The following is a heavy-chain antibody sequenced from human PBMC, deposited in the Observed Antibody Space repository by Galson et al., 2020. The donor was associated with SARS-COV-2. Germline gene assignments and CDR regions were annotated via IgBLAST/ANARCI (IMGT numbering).Heavy chain of an antibody. V-gene: IGHV3-30*04. CDR2: ISHDGKIQ. D-gene: IGHD1-26*01. J-gene: IGHJ3*02. CDR1: GFTFTNYA. Sequence: GGSLILSCAASGFTFTNYAMHWVRQAPGKGLEWLTVISHDGKIQVYADSVKGRFTISRDNSGNMVFLQIVSLRPDDTALYYCTRDVSGGASDIWGQGTMVTVSS. CDR3: TRDVSGGASDI.